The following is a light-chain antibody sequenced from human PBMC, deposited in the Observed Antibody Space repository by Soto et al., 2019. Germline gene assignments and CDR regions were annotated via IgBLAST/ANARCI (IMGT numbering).Light chain of an antibody. J-gene: IGKJ5*01. CDR1: DNVLSK. CDR3: QQNNRWPNIT. CDR2: GEX. V-gene: IGKV3-15*01. Sequence: EIVMTQSPAILSLSPGEGASLYXRASDNVLSKVCWYQQQSGQXTRLLXXGEXTRATGVPDRFSGSGSGKQFTLTISRLQSEDSAVYFCQQNNRWPNITFGQGTRLEIK.